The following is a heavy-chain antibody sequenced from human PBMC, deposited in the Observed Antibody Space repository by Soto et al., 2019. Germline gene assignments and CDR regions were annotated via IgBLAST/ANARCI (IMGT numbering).Heavy chain of an antibody. CDR1: GFTFSSDA. CDR2: ISCSGGST. V-gene: IGHV3-23*01. CDR3: AKVKEITMIVVVITPYFDY. J-gene: IGHJ4*02. Sequence: PGGSLRLSCAASGFTFSSDAMSWVRQAPERGLEWGPGISCSGGSTSYADTAKGRYTISRDNTKTTLYLQMNSLRDEDTAVYYCAKVKEITMIVVVITPYFDYWGQGTLVTVSS. D-gene: IGHD3-22*01.